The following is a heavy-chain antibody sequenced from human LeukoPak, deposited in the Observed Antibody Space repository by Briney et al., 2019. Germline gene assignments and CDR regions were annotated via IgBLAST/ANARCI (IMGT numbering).Heavy chain of an antibody. Sequence: PGGSLRLSCAASGFTFSGYAMHWVRQAPGKGLEWVAVISYDGSNKYYADSVKGRFTISRDNSKNTLYLQMNSLRAEDTAVYYCAKRPGDSSGWFPYYFDYWGQGTLVTVSS. CDR3: AKRPGDSSGWFPYYFDY. CDR2: ISYDGSNK. D-gene: IGHD6-19*01. V-gene: IGHV3-30-3*01. J-gene: IGHJ4*02. CDR1: GFTFSGYA.